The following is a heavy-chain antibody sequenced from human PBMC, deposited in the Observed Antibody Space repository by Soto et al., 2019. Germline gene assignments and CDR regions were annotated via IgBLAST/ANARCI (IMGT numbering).Heavy chain of an antibody. CDR3: AAGGPRHQLLLRDWFDP. D-gene: IGHD2-2*01. CDR1: GYTFTSYD. CDR2: MNPNSGNT. J-gene: IGHJ5*02. V-gene: IGHV1-8*01. Sequence: ASVKVSCKASGYTFTSYDINWVRQATGQGLEWMGWMNPNSGNTGYAQKFQGRVTMTRNTSISTAYMELSSLRSEDTAVYYCAAGGPRHQLLLRDWFDPWGQGTLVTVSS.